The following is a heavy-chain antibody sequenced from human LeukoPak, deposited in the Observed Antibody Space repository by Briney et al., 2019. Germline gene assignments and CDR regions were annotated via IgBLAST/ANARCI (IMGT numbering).Heavy chain of an antibody. CDR1: GFTFSSYG. V-gene: IGHV3-30*02. Sequence: GGSLRLXCAASGFTFSSYGMHWGRQAPGKGLEWVAFIRYDGSNKYYADSVKGRFTISRDNSKNTLYLQMNSLRAEDTAVYYCAKDLYYDILTGPFDYWGQGTLVTVSS. CDR2: IRYDGSNK. J-gene: IGHJ4*02. CDR3: AKDLYYDILTGPFDY. D-gene: IGHD3-9*01.